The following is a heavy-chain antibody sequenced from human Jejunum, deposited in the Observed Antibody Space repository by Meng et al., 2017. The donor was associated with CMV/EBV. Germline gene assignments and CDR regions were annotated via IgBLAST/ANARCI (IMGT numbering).Heavy chain of an antibody. D-gene: IGHD2-15*01. CDR2: IKDTGTT. Sequence: QVQLVQSGAEVKEPGASVKVSCKASGYNSFNFAVHWVRQAPGQRLEWMGIIKDTGTTQYAQKFQGRVTMTRDTSTSTVYMDLSSLRFEDTGIYYCARERPHSYYFDFWGQGILVTVSS. CDR1: GYNSFNFA. V-gene: IGHV1-3*01. J-gene: IGHJ4*02. CDR3: ARERPHSYYFDF.